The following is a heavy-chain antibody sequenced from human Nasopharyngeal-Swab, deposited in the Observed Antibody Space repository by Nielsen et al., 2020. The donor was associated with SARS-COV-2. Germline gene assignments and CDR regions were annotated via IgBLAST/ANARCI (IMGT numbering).Heavy chain of an antibody. Sequence: SVKASCKASGYTFAGYYMHWVRQAPGQGLEWMGWINPNSGGTNYAQKFQGRVTMTRDTSISTAYMELSRLRSDDTAVYYCARESIAAAGRDFDYWGQGTLVTVSS. J-gene: IGHJ4*02. CDR3: ARESIAAAGRDFDY. D-gene: IGHD6-13*01. V-gene: IGHV1-2*02. CDR1: GYTFAGYY. CDR2: INPNSGGT.